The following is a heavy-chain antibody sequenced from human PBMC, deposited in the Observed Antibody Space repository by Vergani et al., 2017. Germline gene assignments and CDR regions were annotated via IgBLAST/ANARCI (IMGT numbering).Heavy chain of an antibody. Sequence: EVMLVQSGAEVTKPGESLKISCKYSESSFISNEIAWVRQMSGKGLQWMGNINPIDSKIAYSPSFQGQAIMSLDNSITTAYLQWRSLKASDTAIYYCTRHXPCGDGACLHFDHWGQGTQVTVSS. D-gene: IGHD2-21*01. CDR2: INPIDSKI. J-gene: IGHJ4*02. CDR1: ESSFISNE. V-gene: IGHV5-51*01. CDR3: TRHXPCGDGACLHFDH.